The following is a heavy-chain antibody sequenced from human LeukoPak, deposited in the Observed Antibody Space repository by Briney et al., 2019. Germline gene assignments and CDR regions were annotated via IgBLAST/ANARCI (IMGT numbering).Heavy chain of an antibody. D-gene: IGHD1-26*01. Sequence: SETLSLTCTVSGGSISSSSYYWGWIRQPPGKGLEWIGSINYSGSTYYNPSLKSRVTISVDTSKNQFSLKLSSVTAADTAVYYCAREGGATFDPWGQGTLVTVSS. CDR3: AREGGATFDP. CDR2: INYSGST. V-gene: IGHV4-39*07. CDR1: GGSISSSSYY. J-gene: IGHJ5*02.